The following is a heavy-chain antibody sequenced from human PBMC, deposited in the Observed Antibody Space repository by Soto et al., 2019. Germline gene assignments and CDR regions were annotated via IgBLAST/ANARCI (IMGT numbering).Heavy chain of an antibody. CDR3: AHRLPRGSGLLYFDF. CDR2: IYGDDNR. V-gene: IGHV2-5*02. Sequence: SGPTLVNPTQTLTLTCCFSGFSLTTNAVGVSWIRQPPGKALERLAVIYGDDNRLYNPSLKNRVTIMKDTSKNHVVLIMTYMDPMDTGTYYCAHRLPRGSGLLYFDFWGQGIVVTVSS. CDR1: GFSLTTNAVG. J-gene: IGHJ4*02. D-gene: IGHD2-21*01.